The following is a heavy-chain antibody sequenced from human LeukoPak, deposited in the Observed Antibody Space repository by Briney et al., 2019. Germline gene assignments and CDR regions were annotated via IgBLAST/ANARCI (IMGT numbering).Heavy chain of an antibody. CDR2: ISGSDGST. J-gene: IGHJ4*02. D-gene: IGHD2-2*01. CDR3: AKARRSACSSTSCYPFDY. V-gene: IGHV3-23*01. Sequence: PGGSLRLSCAASGFTFRTYAMSWVRQAPGKGLEWVSGISGSDGSTYYADSVKGRFTISRDNSKNTVHLQMNSLRAEDTAVYYCAKARRSACSSTSCYPFDYWGQGTLVTVSS. CDR1: GFTFRTYA.